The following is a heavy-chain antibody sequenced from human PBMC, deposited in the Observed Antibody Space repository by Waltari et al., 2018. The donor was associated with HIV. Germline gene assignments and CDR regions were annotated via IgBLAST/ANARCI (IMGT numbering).Heavy chain of an antibody. D-gene: IGHD3-10*01. CDR2: ISVYNGDT. CDR1: GYTFSSYH. CDR3: ARESPGGYYGVDV. Sequence: QVQLVQSGAEVKKPGASVRVSCKASGYTFSSYHIIWVRQAPGQGLEWMGWISVYNGDTNYAQKVQGRVTMTTDTSTSTAYMELRSLRSDDTAVYYCARESPGGYYGVDVWGQGTTVTVSS. V-gene: IGHV1-18*04. J-gene: IGHJ6*02.